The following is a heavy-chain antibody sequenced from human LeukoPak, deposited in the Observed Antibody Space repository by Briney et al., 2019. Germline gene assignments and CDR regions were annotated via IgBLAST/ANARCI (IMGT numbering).Heavy chain of an antibody. CDR3: ARGDYYYGMDV. V-gene: IGHV4-59*08. CDR2: IYYSGST. Sequence: SETLSLTCTVSGGSISSYYWSWIRQPPGKGLEWIGYIYYSGSTNYNPSLKSRVTISVDTSKNQFSLKLSSVTAADTAVYSCARGDYYYGMDVWGQGTTVTVSS. CDR1: GGSISSYY. J-gene: IGHJ6*02.